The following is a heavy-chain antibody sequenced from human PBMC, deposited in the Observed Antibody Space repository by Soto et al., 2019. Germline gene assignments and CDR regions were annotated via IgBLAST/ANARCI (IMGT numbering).Heavy chain of an antibody. D-gene: IGHD3-22*01. V-gene: IGHV3-23*01. CDR1: GFTFSSYA. Sequence: GGFLRLSCAASGFTFSSYAMSWVRQAPGKGLEWVSAISGSGGSTYYGDSVKGRFTISRDNSKNTLYLQMNSLRAEDTAVYYCANLNYYDSSGYYYPFDYWGQGTLVTVSS. CDR2: ISGSGGST. J-gene: IGHJ4*02. CDR3: ANLNYYDSSGYYYPFDY.